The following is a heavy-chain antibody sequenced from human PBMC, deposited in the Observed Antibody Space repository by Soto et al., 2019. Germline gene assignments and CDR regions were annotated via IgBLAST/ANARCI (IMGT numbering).Heavy chain of an antibody. J-gene: IGHJ4*02. CDR3: ARNWFSVPGRFHFEY. CDR1: GGSINTYY. Sequence: SETLSLTCTVSGGSINTYYWSWIRQPPGKGLEWIGYVDYSGNSDSSPSLKSRVTISIATSKKQVSLKLKSVTAADTAVYQCARNWFSVPGRFHFEYWGQGIPVTV. V-gene: IGHV4-59*01. D-gene: IGHD3-10*01. CDR2: VDYSGNS.